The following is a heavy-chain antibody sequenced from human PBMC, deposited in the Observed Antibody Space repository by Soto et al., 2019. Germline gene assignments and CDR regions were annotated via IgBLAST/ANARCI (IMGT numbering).Heavy chain of an antibody. CDR3: VREAVVAASPHSFEH. D-gene: IGHD2-2*01. CDR1: GGTFSSYA. J-gene: IGHJ4*02. V-gene: IGHV1-69*01. Sequence: QVQLVQSGAEVQKPGSSVKVSCKASGGTFSSYAISWVRQAPGQGLEWMGGIIPIFGTANYAQKFQDRVTITADGSTSTAYMALSSLRSEDTAMYYCVREAVVAASPHSFEHWGQGTLVTVSS. CDR2: IIPIFGTA.